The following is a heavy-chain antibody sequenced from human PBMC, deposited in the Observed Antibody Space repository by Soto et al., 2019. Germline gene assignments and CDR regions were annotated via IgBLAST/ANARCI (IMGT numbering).Heavy chain of an antibody. V-gene: IGHV4-34*01. Sequence: SETLSLTCAVYGGSFSGYYWSWIRQPPGKGLEWIGEINHSGSTNYNPSLKSRVTISVDTSKNQFSLKLSSVTAADTAVYYCAKSMTTPLYYYGMDVWGQGTTVTV. CDR2: INHSGST. D-gene: IGHD4-17*01. J-gene: IGHJ6*02. CDR1: GGSFSGYY. CDR3: AKSMTTPLYYYGMDV.